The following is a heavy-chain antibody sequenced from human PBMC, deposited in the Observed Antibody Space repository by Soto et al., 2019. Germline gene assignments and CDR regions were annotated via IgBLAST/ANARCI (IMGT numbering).Heavy chain of an antibody. J-gene: IGHJ6*02. D-gene: IGHD5-18*01. CDR3: AKDLTDGGYSYGWRWYYYYYGMDV. CDR1: GFTFSSYG. V-gene: IGHV3-30*18. Sequence: HPGGSLRLSCAASGFTFSSYGMHWVRQAPGKGLEWVAVISYDGSNKYYADSVKGRFTISRDDSKNTLYLQMNSLRAEDTAVYYCAKDLTDGGYSYGWRWYYYYYGMDVWGQGTTVTVSS. CDR2: ISYDGSNK.